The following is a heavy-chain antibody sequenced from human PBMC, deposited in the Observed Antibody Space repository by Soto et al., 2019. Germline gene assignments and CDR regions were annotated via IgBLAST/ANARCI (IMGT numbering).Heavy chain of an antibody. CDR2: ISGSGGST. D-gene: IGHD6-6*01. CDR3: ANLGSGIAARGGFDP. Sequence: GGSLRLSCAASGFTFSSYAMSWVRQAPGKGLEWVSAISGSGGSTYYADSVKGRFTISRDNSKNTLYLQMNSLRAEDTAVYYCANLGSGIAARGGFDPWGQVTLVTVSS. CDR1: GFTFSSYA. J-gene: IGHJ5*02. V-gene: IGHV3-23*01.